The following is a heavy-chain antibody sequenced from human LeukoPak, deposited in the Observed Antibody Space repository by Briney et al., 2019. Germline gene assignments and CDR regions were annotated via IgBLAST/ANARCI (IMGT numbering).Heavy chain of an antibody. V-gene: IGHV3-23*01. Sequence: GGSLRLSCAASGFAFSTFAMTWVRQAPGKGLEWVSAISGGGVSTYYADSVRGRFTISRDNSKDTLYVQMNSLRAEDAAVYYCAKSHSVVRRGYFDYWGQGALVTVSS. CDR1: GFAFSTFA. CDR3: AKSHSVVRRGYFDY. J-gene: IGHJ4*02. D-gene: IGHD2-2*01. CDR2: ISGGGVST.